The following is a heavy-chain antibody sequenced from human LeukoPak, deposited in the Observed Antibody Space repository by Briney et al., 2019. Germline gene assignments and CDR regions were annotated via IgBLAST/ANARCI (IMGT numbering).Heavy chain of an antibody. CDR3: TKGDGGYYPIDN. CDR1: GFTFSKNG. D-gene: IGHD1-26*01. V-gene: IGHV3-23*01. CDR2: INDNGANT. J-gene: IGHJ4*02. Sequence: GASLRLFCAASGFTFSKNGMSWVRRAPGKGLEWVSTINDNGANTHCADSVSGRFTISRDNSRNTLLSEMNSLRADDTALYYCTKGDGGYYPIDNWGQGTLVIVSS.